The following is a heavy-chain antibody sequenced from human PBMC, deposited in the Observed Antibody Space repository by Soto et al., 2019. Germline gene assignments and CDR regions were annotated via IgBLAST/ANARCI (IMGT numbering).Heavy chain of an antibody. V-gene: IGHV4-39*01. D-gene: IGHD6-19*01. CDR3: ARGKARGWYNQ. CDR2: IYYSGST. CDR1: GGSISSSSYY. J-gene: IGHJ4*02. Sequence: SETLSLTCTVSGGSISSSSYYWGWIRQPPGKGLEWIGSIYYSGSTYYNPSLKSRVTISVDTSKNQFSLKLSSVTAADTAVYYCARGKARGWYNQWGQGTLVTVSS.